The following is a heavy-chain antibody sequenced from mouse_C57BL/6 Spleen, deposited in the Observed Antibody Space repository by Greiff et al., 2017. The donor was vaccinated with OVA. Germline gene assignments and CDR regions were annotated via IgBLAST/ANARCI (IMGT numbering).Heavy chain of an antibody. CDR1: GFTFSDYG. J-gene: IGHJ3*01. V-gene: IGHV5-17*01. CDR3: ARTYVFAY. CDR2: ISSGSSTI. Sequence: EVKLMESGGGLVKPGGSLKLSCAASGFTFSDYGMHWVRQAPEKGLEWVAYISSGSSTIYYADTVKGRFTITRDNAKNTLFLQMTSLRSEDTAMYYCARTYVFAYWGQGTLVTVSA.